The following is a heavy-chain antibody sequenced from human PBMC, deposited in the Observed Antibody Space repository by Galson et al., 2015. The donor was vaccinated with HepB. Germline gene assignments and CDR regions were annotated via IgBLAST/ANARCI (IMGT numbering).Heavy chain of an antibody. Sequence: SLRLSGAVSGFSVRTNFMRWVRQAPGKGLEWVSIMYDTGAAYYADSVKGRFIVSKDNSKNTVYLQMSSLRAADTAVYYCARDHSRDTPRAFDSWGQGTMVTVSS. CDR2: MYDTGAA. J-gene: IGHJ3*02. CDR1: GFSVRTNF. V-gene: IGHV3-66*01. D-gene: IGHD3-16*02. CDR3: ARDHSRDTPRAFDS.